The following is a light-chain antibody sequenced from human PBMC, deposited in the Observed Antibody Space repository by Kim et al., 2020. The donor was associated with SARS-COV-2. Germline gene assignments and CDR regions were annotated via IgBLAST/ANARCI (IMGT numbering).Light chain of an antibody. Sequence: QSGTISCTGTSSDIGAYNYVSWYQQHPDKAPKLVIYDVNERPSGVSNRFSGSKSGNTASLTISRLQAEDEADYYCSSYTSSTTLGVFGGGTKVTVL. V-gene: IGLV2-14*04. CDR3: SSYTSSTTLGV. CDR2: DVN. J-gene: IGLJ3*02. CDR1: SSDIGAYNY.